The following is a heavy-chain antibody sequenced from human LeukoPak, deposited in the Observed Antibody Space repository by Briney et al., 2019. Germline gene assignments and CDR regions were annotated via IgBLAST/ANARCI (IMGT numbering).Heavy chain of an antibody. J-gene: IGHJ6*02. D-gene: IGHD2-2*01. CDR2: INSDGSST. CDR1: GFTFSSYW. CDR3: ARVEGDSNCSSTSCYYYYYGMDV. Sequence: GSLRLSCSASGFTFSSYWLHWVRQAPGKGLVWVSRINSDGSSTSYADSVKGRLTISRDNAKNTLYLQMNSLRAEDTAVYYCARVEGDSNCSSTSCYYYYYGMDVWGQGTTVTVSS. V-gene: IGHV3-74*01.